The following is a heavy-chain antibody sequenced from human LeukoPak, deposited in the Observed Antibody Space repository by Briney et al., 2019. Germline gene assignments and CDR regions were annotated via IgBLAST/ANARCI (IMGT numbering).Heavy chain of an antibody. CDR3: ARSHPPAYSSSWFRSFDI. J-gene: IGHJ3*02. Sequence: SETLSLTCTVSGGSISSYYWSWIRQPPGKGLEWIGYIYYSGSTNYNPSLKSRVTISVDTSKNQFSLKLSSVTAADTAVYYCARSHPPAYSSSWFRSFDIWGQGTMVTVFS. V-gene: IGHV4-59*01. CDR1: GGSISSYY. D-gene: IGHD6-13*01. CDR2: IYYSGST.